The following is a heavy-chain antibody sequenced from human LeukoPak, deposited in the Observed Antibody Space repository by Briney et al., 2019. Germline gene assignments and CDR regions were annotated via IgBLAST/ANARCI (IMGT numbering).Heavy chain of an antibody. CDR3: ARGYCTGANCRPYYYYGMDG. D-gene: IGHD2-8*02. CDR2: IWYGGSRK. Sequence: GGSLTLSCAASGFTFDTYDMHWVRQAPGKGLEWMAVIWYGGSRKEYADSVKGRFTVNRDSSKNTLDMQMNYLRAEDTAVYHCARGYCTGANCRPYYYYGMDGWGLGTTVTVSS. J-gene: IGHJ6*02. CDR1: GFTFDTYD. V-gene: IGHV3-33*01.